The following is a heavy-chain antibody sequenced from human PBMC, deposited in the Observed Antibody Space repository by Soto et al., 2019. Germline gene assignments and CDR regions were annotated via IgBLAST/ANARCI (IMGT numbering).Heavy chain of an antibody. CDR1: GFTFTSSA. CDR3: AAVGGIAVAGTREAFDI. CDR2: IVVGSGNT. D-gene: IGHD6-19*01. V-gene: IGHV1-58*01. Sequence: SMKVSCKASGFTFTSSAVQWVRQARGQRLEWIGWIVVGSGNTNYAQKFQERVTITRDMSTSTAYMELSSLRSEDTAVYYCAAVGGIAVAGTREAFDIWGQGTMVTVSS. J-gene: IGHJ3*02.